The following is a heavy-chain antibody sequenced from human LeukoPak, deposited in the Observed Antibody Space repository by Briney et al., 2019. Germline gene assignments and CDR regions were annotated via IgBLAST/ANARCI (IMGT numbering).Heavy chain of an antibody. CDR3: ARDHIENYYFDY. Sequence: GRSLRLSCAASGFTFSSYAMHWVRQAPGKGLEWVAVISYDGSNKYYADSVKGRFTISRDNSKNTLYLRMNSLRAEDTAVYYCARDHIENYYFDYWGQGTLVTVSS. CDR1: GFTFSSYA. V-gene: IGHV3-30-3*01. J-gene: IGHJ4*02. CDR2: ISYDGSNK. D-gene: IGHD1-7*01.